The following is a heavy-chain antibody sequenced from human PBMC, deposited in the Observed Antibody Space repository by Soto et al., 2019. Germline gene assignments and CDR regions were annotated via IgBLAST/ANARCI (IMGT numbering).Heavy chain of an antibody. Sequence: TSETLSLTCAVSGGSISSSNWWSWVRQPPGKGLEWIGEIYHSGSTNYNPSLKSRVTISVDKSKNQFSLKLSSVTAADTAVYYCARSPTRGYSYGYAERRYYGMDVWGQGTTVTVSS. D-gene: IGHD5-18*01. CDR2: IYHSGST. CDR3: ARSPTRGYSYGYAERRYYGMDV. V-gene: IGHV4-4*02. CDR1: GGSISSSNW. J-gene: IGHJ6*02.